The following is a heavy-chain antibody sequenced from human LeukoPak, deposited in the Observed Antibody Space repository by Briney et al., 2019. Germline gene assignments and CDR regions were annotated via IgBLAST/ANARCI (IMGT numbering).Heavy chain of an antibody. CDR1: GFTFSDAW. CDR3: TTRRQDGW. J-gene: IGHJ4*02. CDR2: IKSESDGETI. D-gene: IGHD2-15*01. V-gene: IGHV3-15*01. Sequence: GGPLTLSCVGSGFTFSDAWMSWARQARGKGLEWVDRIKSESDGETIDYAATVEGRFTISRDDSRNTLYPQTNSLKTEDTAVYYCTTRRQDGWWGQGTLVTVS.